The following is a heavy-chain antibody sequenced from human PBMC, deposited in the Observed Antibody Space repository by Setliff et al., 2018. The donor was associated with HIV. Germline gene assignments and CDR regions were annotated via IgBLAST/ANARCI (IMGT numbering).Heavy chain of an antibody. CDR2: IIPIFGTA. V-gene: IGHV1-69*13. J-gene: IGHJ4*02. CDR3: AKEKGRGERHFDY. CDR1: GYTLAGYF. Sequence: GASVKVSCKASGYTLAGYFMHWVRQAPGQGLEWMGGIIPIFGTANYAQKFQGRVTITADESTSTAYMQLSSLRSEDTAVYYCAKEKGRGERHFDYWGQGTLVTV. D-gene: IGHD3-16*01.